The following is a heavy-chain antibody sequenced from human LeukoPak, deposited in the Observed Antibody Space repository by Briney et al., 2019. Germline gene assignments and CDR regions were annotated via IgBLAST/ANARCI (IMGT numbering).Heavy chain of an antibody. V-gene: IGHV1-69*05. Sequence: SVKVSCKASGGTFSSYAISWVRQAPGQGLEWTGGIIPIFGTANYAQKFQGRVTITTDESTSTAYMELSSLRSEDTAVYYCARASSGYDFWSGYYPPYYFDYWGQGTLVTVSS. J-gene: IGHJ4*02. D-gene: IGHD3-3*01. CDR1: GGTFSSYA. CDR2: IIPIFGTA. CDR3: ARASSGYDFWSGYYPPYYFDY.